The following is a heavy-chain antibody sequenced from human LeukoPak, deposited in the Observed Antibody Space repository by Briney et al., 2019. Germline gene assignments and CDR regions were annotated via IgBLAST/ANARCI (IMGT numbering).Heavy chain of an antibody. CDR2: INPNSGGT. CDR1: GYTFTGYY. Sequence: GASVKVSCKASGYTFTGYYMHWVRQAPGQGLEWMGWINPNSGGTNYAQKFQGRVTMTRDTCISTAYMELSRLRSDDTAVYYCARGSRFGDRCDMDYWGQGTLVTVSS. D-gene: IGHD3-10*01. J-gene: IGHJ4*02. CDR3: ARGSRFGDRCDMDY. V-gene: IGHV1-2*02.